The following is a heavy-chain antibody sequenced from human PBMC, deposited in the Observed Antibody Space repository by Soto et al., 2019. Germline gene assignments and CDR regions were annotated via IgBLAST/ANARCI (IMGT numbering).Heavy chain of an antibody. CDR2: TSYDGSSE. CDR3: ARGGGLNQLLSGSDH. CDR1: GFFLSDYG. D-gene: IGHD1-26*01. V-gene: IGHV3-33*05. Sequence: QVQLVESGGGVVQSGGSLTLSCTVSGFFLSDYGMHLVRQAPGKGLEWVAATSYDGSSEYYSDSVKDRFTNSRDNSKNTVYLHMNRLIAEDKGLYYCARGGGLNQLLSGSDHWGQGTLVTVSS. J-gene: IGHJ4*02.